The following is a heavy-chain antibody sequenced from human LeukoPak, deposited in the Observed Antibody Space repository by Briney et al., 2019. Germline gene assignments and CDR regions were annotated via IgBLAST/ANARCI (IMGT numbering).Heavy chain of an antibody. CDR2: ISGSGGST. J-gene: IGHJ6*03. D-gene: IGHD3-22*01. Sequence: GGSLRLSCAASGFTFSSYAMSWVRQAPGKGLEWVSAISGSGGSTYYADSVKGRFTISRDNSKNTVYLQMNSLRAEDTVVYYCAKLAEPDYYDSSGYYYYYYYMDVWGKGTTVTVSS. CDR3: AKLAEPDYYDSSGYYYYYYYMDV. V-gene: IGHV3-23*01. CDR1: GFTFSSYA.